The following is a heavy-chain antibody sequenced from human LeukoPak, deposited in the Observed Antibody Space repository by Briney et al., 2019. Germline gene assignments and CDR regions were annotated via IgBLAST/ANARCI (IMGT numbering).Heavy chain of an antibody. CDR2: ISSSSNTI. CDR3: ARVGLRYSSSWYGGVWFDP. J-gene: IGHJ5*02. CDR1: GFTFSIYT. D-gene: IGHD6-13*01. V-gene: IGHV3-48*01. Sequence: AGGSLRLSCAASGFTFSIYTMKWVRQAPGKGLEWISYISSSSNTIYYAASVKGRFTISRDNAKNSLYLRLNSLRAEDTAVYYCARVGLRYSSSWYGGVWFDPWGQGTLVTVSS.